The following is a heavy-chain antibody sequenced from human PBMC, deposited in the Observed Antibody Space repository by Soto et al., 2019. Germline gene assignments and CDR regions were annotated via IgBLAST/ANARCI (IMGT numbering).Heavy chain of an antibody. CDR2: AYYSGST. V-gene: IGHV4-59*01. CDR1: GGSISHYY. CDR3: ARDRSTYGGGGTGEVKENWFDP. J-gene: IGHJ5*02. D-gene: IGHD2-8*01. Sequence: ASETLSLTCSVSGGSISHYYWSWIRQSPGKGLEWIGYAYYSGSTDYNPSLKSRVTMSVDTSKNQVSLKLNSVTTADTAVYYCARDRSTYGGGGTGEVKENWFDPWGPGTLVTVSS.